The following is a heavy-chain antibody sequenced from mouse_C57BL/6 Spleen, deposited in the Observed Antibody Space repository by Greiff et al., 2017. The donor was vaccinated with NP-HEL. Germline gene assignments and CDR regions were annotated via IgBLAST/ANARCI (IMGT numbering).Heavy chain of an antibody. CDR1: GFTFNTYA. CDR3: VSDDYDGLAWFAY. CDR2: IRSKSSNYAT. D-gene: IGHD2-4*01. V-gene: IGHV10-3*01. Sequence: EVQLVESGGGLVQPKGSLKLSCAASGFTFNTYAMHWVRQAPGKGVEWVAGIRSKSSNYATYYADSVKDRFTISRDDSQSMLYLQMNNLKTEDTAMYYCVSDDYDGLAWFAYWGQGTLVTVSA. J-gene: IGHJ3*01.